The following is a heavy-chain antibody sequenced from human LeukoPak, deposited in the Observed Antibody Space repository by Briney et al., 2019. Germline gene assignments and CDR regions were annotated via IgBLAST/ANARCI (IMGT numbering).Heavy chain of an antibody. D-gene: IGHD3-9*01. J-gene: IGHJ4*02. CDR3: ARRPYKYYDILTGYYRSEFEY. CDR2: INPNSGGT. V-gene: IGHV1-2*02. Sequence: ASVKVSCKASGYTFTGYYMHWVRQAPGQGLEWMGWINPNSGGTNYAQKFQGRVTMTRDTSISTAYMELSRLRSDDTAVYYCARRPYKYYDILTGYYRSEFEYWGQGTLVTVSS. CDR1: GYTFTGYY.